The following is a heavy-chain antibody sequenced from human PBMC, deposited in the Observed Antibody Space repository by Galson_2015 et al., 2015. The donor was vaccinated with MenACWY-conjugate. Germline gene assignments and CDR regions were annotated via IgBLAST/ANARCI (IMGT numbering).Heavy chain of an antibody. Sequence: SLRLSCAGSGFTFSNYWMSWVRQAPGEGLEWVANIKQDGSEKYYVDSVKGRFTISRDNAKISLYLQMNSLRAEDTAVYYCARKIKAVAGENYYFYRMDVWGQGSTVTVSS. V-gene: IGHV3-7*03. CDR1: GFTFSNYW. D-gene: IGHD6-19*01. CDR3: ARKIKAVAGENYYFYRMDV. CDR2: IKQDGSEK. J-gene: IGHJ6*02.